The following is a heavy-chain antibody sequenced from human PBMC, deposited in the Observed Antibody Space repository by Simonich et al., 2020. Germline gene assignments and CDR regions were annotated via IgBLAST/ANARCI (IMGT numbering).Heavy chain of an antibody. J-gene: IGHJ4*02. CDR3: ARGGLYFDY. D-gene: IGHD2-15*01. CDR1: GDSISSYY. Sequence: QVQLQESGPGLVKPSETLSLTCTVSGDSISSYYWGWIRQPPGKGLEWIGYIYYSGSTNYNPSLKSRVTISVDTSKNQFSLKLSSVTAADTAVYYCARGGLYFDYWGQGTLVTVSS. CDR2: IYYSGST. V-gene: IGHV4-59*01.